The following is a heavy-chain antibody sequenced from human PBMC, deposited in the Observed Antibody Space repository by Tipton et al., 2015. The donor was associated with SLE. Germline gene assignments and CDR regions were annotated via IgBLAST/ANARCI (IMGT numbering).Heavy chain of an antibody. CDR3: VKEGIWDY. CDR2: ISSNGGST. Sequence: SLRLSCSASGFTFRSYTMHWVRQAPGKGLEDVSAISSNGGSTYYADSVKGRFTISRDNSENTLYLQMSSLRPEDTAVYYCVKEGIWDYWGQGTQVTVSS. V-gene: IGHV3-64D*09. CDR1: GFTFRSYT. J-gene: IGHJ4*02.